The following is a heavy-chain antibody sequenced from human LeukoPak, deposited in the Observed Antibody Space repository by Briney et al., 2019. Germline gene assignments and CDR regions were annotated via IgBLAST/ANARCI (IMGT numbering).Heavy chain of an antibody. CDR1: EFTFSSYW. Sequence: GGSLRLSCEASEFTFSSYWMHWVRQAPGKGLVWVSRINSDGRTTVYADSVKGRFTISRDNAKNTLYLQMNSLRAEDTAVYYCAREGYYDSSGYSIRFSYWGQGTLVTVSS. CDR3: AREGYYDSSGYSIRFSY. D-gene: IGHD3-22*01. J-gene: IGHJ4*02. CDR2: INSDGRTT. V-gene: IGHV3-74*01.